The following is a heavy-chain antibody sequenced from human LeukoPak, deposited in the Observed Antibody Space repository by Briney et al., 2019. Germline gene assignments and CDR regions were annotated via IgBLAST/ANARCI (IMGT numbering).Heavy chain of an antibody. J-gene: IGHJ4*02. V-gene: IGHV4-30-2*01. CDR2: IYHSGST. Sequence: SQTLSLTCAVSGGSISSGGYSWSWIRQPPGKGLEWIGYIYHSGSTYYNPSLKSRVTISVDRSKNQFSLKLSSVTAADTAVYYCARDGYYDSSGYNPFDYWGQGTLVTVSS. D-gene: IGHD3-22*01. CDR1: GGSISSGGYS. CDR3: ARDGYYDSSGYNPFDY.